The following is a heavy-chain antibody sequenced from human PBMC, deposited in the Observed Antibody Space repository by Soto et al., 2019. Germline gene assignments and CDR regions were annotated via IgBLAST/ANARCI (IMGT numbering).Heavy chain of an antibody. J-gene: IGHJ5*02. V-gene: IGHV3-74*01. D-gene: IGHD6-13*01. CDR2: INSEGTTT. Sequence: EVQLVESGGGLVQPGGSLRLSCAASGFTFSRNWMHWVRQAPGKGLVWLSRINSEGTTTTYADSVKGRFTISRDNSKNTVYLQINNLRADDTAVYYCATVGTGSYNWFDPWGQGTLVTDSS. CDR1: GFTFSRNW. CDR3: ATVGTGSYNWFDP.